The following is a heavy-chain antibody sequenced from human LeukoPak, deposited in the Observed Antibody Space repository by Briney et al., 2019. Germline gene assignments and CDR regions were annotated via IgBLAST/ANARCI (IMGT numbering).Heavy chain of an antibody. CDR2: ISGSGGST. Sequence: PGGSLRLSCAASGFTFSSYAMNWVRQAPGKGLEWVSTISGSGGSTYYADSVKGRFTISRDNSKNTLYLQMNSLRAEDTAAYYCAKDRLAVAGTGGSWGQGTLVTVSS. V-gene: IGHV3-23*01. D-gene: IGHD6-19*01. CDR1: GFTFSSYA. J-gene: IGHJ4*02. CDR3: AKDRLAVAGTGGS.